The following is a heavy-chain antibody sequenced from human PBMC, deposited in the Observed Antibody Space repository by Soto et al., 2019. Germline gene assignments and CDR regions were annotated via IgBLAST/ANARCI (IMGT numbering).Heavy chain of an antibody. J-gene: IGHJ4*02. V-gene: IGHV4-59*08. Sequence: SETLSLTCTVSGGSISSYYWSWIRQPPGKGLEWIGYIYYSGSTNYNPSLKSRVTISVDTSKNQFSLKLSSVTAADTAVYYCARNVGDWEYYFDYWGPGALVTVSS. D-gene: IGHD2-21*02. CDR1: GGSISSYY. CDR2: IYYSGST. CDR3: ARNVGDWEYYFDY.